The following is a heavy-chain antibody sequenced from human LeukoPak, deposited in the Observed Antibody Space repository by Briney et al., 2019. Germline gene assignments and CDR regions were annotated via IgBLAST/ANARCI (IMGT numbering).Heavy chain of an antibody. V-gene: IGHV4-61*02. CDR3: TRDWFGSSGHFDY. Sequence: SETLSLTCTVSGGSISSGSYYWSWIRQPAGKGLEWIGRIYTSGSTNYNPSLKSRVTISIDTSKNQFSLKLSSVTAADTAVYYCTRDWFGSSGHFDYWGQGTLVSVSS. D-gene: IGHD3-10*01. CDR1: GGSISSGSYY. J-gene: IGHJ4*02. CDR2: IYTSGST.